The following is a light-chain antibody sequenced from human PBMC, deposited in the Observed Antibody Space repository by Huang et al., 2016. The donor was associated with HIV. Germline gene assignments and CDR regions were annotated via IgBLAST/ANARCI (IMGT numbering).Light chain of an antibody. CDR1: QSILYSSNNKHY. CDR2: WAS. CDR3: QQYYISPFT. Sequence: DIVMTQSPDSLAVSLGERATINCRSRQSILYSSNNKHYLAWYQQKPGQTPKLLIYWASTRGSGVPDRVSGSGSGTDFTLTISSLQAEDVAVYHCQQYYISPFTFGQGTKLEIK. V-gene: IGKV4-1*01. J-gene: IGKJ2*01.